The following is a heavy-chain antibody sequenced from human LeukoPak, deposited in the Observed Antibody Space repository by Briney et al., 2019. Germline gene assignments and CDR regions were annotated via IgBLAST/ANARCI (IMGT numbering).Heavy chain of an antibody. J-gene: IGHJ4*02. V-gene: IGHV3-64*01. CDR3: ARKGKMGDGDYADY. D-gene: IGHD1-26*01. CDR2: ISSNGGST. CDR1: GFTFSSYG. Sequence: GGSLRLSCAASGFTFSSYGMHWVRQAPGKGLEYVSAISSNGGSTYYANSVKGRFTISRDNSKNTLYLQMGSLRAEDMAVYYCARKGKMGDGDYADYWGQGTLVTVSS.